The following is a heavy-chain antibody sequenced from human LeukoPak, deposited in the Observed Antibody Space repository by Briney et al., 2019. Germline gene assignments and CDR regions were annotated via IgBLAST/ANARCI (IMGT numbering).Heavy chain of an antibody. CDR2: ISGSGGST. CDR1: GFTFSSYA. Sequence: GGSLRLSCAASGFTFSSYAMSWVRQAPGKGLEWVSAISGSGGSTYYAGSVKGRFTISRDNSKNTLYLQMNSLRAEDTAVYYCAKASYCSGGSCYLVDYWGQGTLVTVSS. CDR3: AKASYCSGGSCYLVDY. J-gene: IGHJ4*02. D-gene: IGHD2-15*01. V-gene: IGHV3-23*01.